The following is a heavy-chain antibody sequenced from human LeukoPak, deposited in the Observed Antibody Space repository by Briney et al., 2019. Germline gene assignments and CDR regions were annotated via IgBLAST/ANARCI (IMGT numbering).Heavy chain of an antibody. CDR1: GFTFSDSW. J-gene: IGHJ4*02. D-gene: IGHD1-26*01. V-gene: IGHV3-74*01. CDR2: INSDGSIT. CDR3: AKDRVGAILYFDY. Sequence: GGSLRLSCAVSGFTFSDSWMHWVRQAPGKGLVWVSRINSDGSITAYADSVKGRFTISRDNAKNTLYLQMNSLRAEDTAVYYCAKDRVGAILYFDYWGQGTLVTVSS.